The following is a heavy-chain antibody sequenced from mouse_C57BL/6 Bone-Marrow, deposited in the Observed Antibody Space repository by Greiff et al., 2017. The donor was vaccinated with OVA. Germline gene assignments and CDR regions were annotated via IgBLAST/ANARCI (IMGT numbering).Heavy chain of an antibody. CDR3: TTWSGDDGDDGGYCDV. D-gene: IGHD2-2*01. CDR2: IDPENGDT. V-gene: IGHV14-4*01. J-gene: IGHJ1*03. Sequence: EVKLMESGAELVRPGASVKLSCTASGFNIKDDYMHWVKQRPEQGLEWIGWIDPENGDTEYASKFQGTATITAATSSHTAYLQLSSLTSEDTAGYYCTTWSGDDGDDGGYCDVWGTGTTVTVSS. CDR1: GFNIKDDY.